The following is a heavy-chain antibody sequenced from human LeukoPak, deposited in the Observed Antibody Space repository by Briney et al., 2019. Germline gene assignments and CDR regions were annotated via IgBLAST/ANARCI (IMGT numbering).Heavy chain of an antibody. CDR2: INHGGST. Sequence: SETLSLTCAVYGGSFSGDFWSWIRQSPGKGLEWIGEINHGGSTTYNPSLQSRVTMSVDTSTNQISLKMTSVTAADTAIYYCARDKVPAAMGWFDPWGQGTLVTVSS. J-gene: IGHJ5*02. CDR1: GGSFSGDF. D-gene: IGHD2-2*01. V-gene: IGHV4-34*01. CDR3: ARDKVPAAMGWFDP.